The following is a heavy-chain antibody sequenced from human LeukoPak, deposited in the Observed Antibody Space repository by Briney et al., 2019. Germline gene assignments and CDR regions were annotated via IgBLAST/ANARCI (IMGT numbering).Heavy chain of an antibody. CDR3: AREYGDYEGVSSAFDI. V-gene: IGHV1-2*02. Sequence: ASVKVSCKASGYTFTGYYMHWVRQAPGQGLEWMGWINPNSGGTNYAQKFQGRVTMTRDTSTSTVYMELSSLRSEDTAVYYCAREYGDYEGVSSAFDIWGQGTMVTVSS. CDR2: INPNSGGT. J-gene: IGHJ3*02. D-gene: IGHD4-17*01. CDR1: GYTFTGYY.